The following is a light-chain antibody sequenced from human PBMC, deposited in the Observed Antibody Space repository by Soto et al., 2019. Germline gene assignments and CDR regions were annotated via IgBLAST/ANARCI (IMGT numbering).Light chain of an antibody. Sequence: EIVLTQSPGTLSLSPGERATLSCRASQSVSSSYLAWYQQKPGQAPRLLIYGASSRATGIPDRFSGSGSGTDVTLTISRLEAEDFAVYYCQQYGSSQPFGQGTKLEIK. CDR3: QQYGSSQP. CDR2: GAS. CDR1: QSVSSSY. J-gene: IGKJ2*01. V-gene: IGKV3-20*01.